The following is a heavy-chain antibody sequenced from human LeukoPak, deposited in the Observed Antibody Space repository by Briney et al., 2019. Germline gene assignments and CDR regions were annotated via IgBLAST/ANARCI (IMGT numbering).Heavy chain of an antibody. Sequence: ASVKISCKVSGYTFTDYYMHWVQQAPGKGLEWMGLVDPEDGETIYAQKFQGRVTITADTSTDTDYMELSSLRSEDTAVYYCETPSCGKNWYFDLWGRGTLVTVSS. J-gene: IGHJ2*01. CDR2: VDPEDGET. V-gene: IGHV1-69-2*01. D-gene: IGHD5-18*01. CDR3: ETPSCGKNWYFDL. CDR1: GYTFTDYY.